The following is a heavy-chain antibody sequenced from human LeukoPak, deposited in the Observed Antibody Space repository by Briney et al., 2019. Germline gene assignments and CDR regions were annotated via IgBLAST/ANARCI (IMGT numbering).Heavy chain of an antibody. Sequence: PGGSLRLSCAASGFIFTDYWMHWVRQAPGKELVWVARIRGDGRATTYADSVKGRFTISRDNAMNTVFLQMNSLRAEDTALYYCAKDGWGRSGSYLVDYWGQGTLVTVSS. J-gene: IGHJ4*02. D-gene: IGHD3-10*01. V-gene: IGHV3-74*01. CDR1: GFIFTDYW. CDR3: AKDGWGRSGSYLVDY. CDR2: IRGDGRAT.